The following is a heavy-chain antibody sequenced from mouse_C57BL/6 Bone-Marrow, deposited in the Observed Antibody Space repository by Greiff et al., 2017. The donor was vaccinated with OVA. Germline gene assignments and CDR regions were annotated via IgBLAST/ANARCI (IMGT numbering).Heavy chain of an antibody. CDR2: IHPNSGST. Sequence: QVHVKQSGAELVKPGASVKLSCKASGYTFTSYWMHWVKQRPGQGLEWIGMIHPNSGSTNYNEKFKSKATLTVDKSSSTAYMQLSSLTSEDSAVYYCARRAIYYDYDGWYFDVWGTGTTVTVSS. V-gene: IGHV1-64*01. CDR1: GYTFTSYW. CDR3: ARRAIYYDYDGWYFDV. J-gene: IGHJ1*03. D-gene: IGHD2-4*01.